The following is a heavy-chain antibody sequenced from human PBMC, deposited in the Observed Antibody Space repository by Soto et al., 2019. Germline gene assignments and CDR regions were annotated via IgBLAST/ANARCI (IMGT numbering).Heavy chain of an antibody. CDR3: AREGYFSLTSSFDY. V-gene: IGHV1-3*01. D-gene: IGHD2-2*01. Sequence: ASVKVSCKASGYTFTSYIIHWVRQAPGQRLEWMGWINAGNGNTKYSQKFQGRVSITRDTSASTAHMELSSLRSEDTAVYYCAREGYFSLTSSFDYWGQGAMVTVYS. CDR1: GYTFTSYI. CDR2: INAGNGNT. J-gene: IGHJ4*02.